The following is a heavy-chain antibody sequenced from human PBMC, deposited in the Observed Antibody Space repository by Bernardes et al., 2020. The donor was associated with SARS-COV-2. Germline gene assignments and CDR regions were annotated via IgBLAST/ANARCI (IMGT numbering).Heavy chain of an antibody. CDR2: INWNGDST. D-gene: IGHD2-15*01. CDR1: GFNFDEYG. CDR3: ARGDIGVWFDP. J-gene: IGHJ5*02. Sequence: GGSLRLSCAASGFNFDEYGMSWVRQAPGKGLEWVSGINWNGDSTDYADSVRGRFTISRDNAKNTLYLQMNSLRVEDTAFYYCARGDIGVWFDPWGQGTLVTVSS. V-gene: IGHV3-20*04.